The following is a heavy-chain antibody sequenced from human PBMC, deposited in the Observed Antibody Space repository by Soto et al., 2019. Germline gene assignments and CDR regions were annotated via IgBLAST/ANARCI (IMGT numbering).Heavy chain of an antibody. CDR3: ATYSSGGGGRGY. J-gene: IGHJ4*02. D-gene: IGHD3-22*01. CDR1: GGSISGDH. CDR2: INHEGTT. Sequence: QVQLQASGPGLVKPSETMSLTGTVSGGSISGDHWSWIRQPPGPGLEWICYINHEGTTNYSPALGRRVTISVSTSKNQVPLTLKSVPAAETGVYYCATYSSGGGGRGYWGQGTLVTVSS. V-gene: IGHV4-59*08.